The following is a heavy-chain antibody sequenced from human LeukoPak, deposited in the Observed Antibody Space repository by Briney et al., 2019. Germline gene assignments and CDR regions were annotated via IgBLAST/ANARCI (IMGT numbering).Heavy chain of an antibody. CDR1: GGSISSSSYY. CDR3: ARLVDSSGYYDGTFDY. J-gene: IGHJ4*02. D-gene: IGHD3-22*01. CDR2: IYYSGST. Sequence: PSETLSLTCTVSGGSISSSSYYWGWIRQPPGKGLEWIGSIYYSGSTYYNPSLKSRVTISVDTSKNQFSLKLSSVTAADTAVYYCARLVDSSGYYDGTFDYWGQGTLVTASS. V-gene: IGHV4-39*01.